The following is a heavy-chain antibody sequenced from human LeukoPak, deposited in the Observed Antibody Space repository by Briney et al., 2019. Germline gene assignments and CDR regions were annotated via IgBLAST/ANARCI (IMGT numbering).Heavy chain of an antibody. CDR2: ISGSGGST. Sequence: GGSLRLSCAASGFTFSSYAMSWVRQAPGKGLEWVSAISGSGGSTYYADSVKGRFTISRDNSKNTLYLQMNSPRAEDTAVYYCAKAGFWSGYIYYFDYWGQGTLVTVSS. CDR3: AKAGFWSGYIYYFDY. V-gene: IGHV3-23*01. J-gene: IGHJ4*02. CDR1: GFTFSSYA. D-gene: IGHD3-3*01.